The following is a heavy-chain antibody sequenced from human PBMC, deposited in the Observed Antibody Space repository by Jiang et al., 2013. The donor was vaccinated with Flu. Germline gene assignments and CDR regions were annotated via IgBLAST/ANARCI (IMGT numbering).Heavy chain of an antibody. V-gene: IGHV5-10-1*01. CDR1: GYSFTSYW. CDR3: ARLGAAAGDFWSGHEGDWFDP. Sequence: KKPGESLRISCKGSGYSFTSYWISWVRQMPGKGLEWMGRIDPSDSYTNYSPSFQGHVTISADKSISAAYLQWSSLKASDTAMYYCARLGAAAGDFWSGHEGDWFDPWGQGTLVTVSS. D-gene: IGHD3-3*01. J-gene: IGHJ5*02. CDR2: IDPSDSYT.